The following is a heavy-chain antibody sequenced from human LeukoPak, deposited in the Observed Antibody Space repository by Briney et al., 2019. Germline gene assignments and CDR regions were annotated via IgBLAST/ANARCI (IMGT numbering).Heavy chain of an antibody. J-gene: IGHJ4*02. V-gene: IGHV1-18*01. CDR3: ARDYYDSSGYYLFDY. Sequence: ASVKVSCKASGYTFTSYGISWVRQAPGQGLEWMGWISAYNGNTNYARKLQGRVTMTTDTSTSTAYMELRSLRSDDTAVYYCARDYYDSSGYYLFDYWGQGTLVTVSS. CDR2: ISAYNGNT. D-gene: IGHD3-22*01. CDR1: GYTFTSYG.